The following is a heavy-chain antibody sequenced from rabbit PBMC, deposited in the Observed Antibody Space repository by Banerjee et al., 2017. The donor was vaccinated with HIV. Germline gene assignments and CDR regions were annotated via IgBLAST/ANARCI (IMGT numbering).Heavy chain of an antibody. CDR3: ARGTNSAGYNSNL. D-gene: IGHD1-1*01. CDR1: GFDFSSYYM. CDR2: IWTGSGAT. V-gene: IGHV1S45*01. Sequence: QEQLKESGGGLVQPGGSLKLSCKASGFDFSSYYMSWVRQAPGKGLELIACIWTGSGATYYASWAKGRFTISKTSSTTVTLQMTSLTAADTATYFCARGTNSAGYNSNLWGPGTLVTVS. J-gene: IGHJ4*01.